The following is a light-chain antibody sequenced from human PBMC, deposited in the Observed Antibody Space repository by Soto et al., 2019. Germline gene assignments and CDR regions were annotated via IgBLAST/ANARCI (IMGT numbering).Light chain of an antibody. CDR1: QGISIW. CDR3: QQANSFPRT. CDR2: AAS. J-gene: IGKJ2*01. Sequence: DLQMTQSPSSVSASVGDRVTITCRASQGISIWLAWYQQKPGKAPKLLIYAASILQSGVPSRFSGSGSGTDFTLTISSLPPEDFATYYCQQANSFPRTFGRGTKLDIK. V-gene: IGKV1D-12*01.